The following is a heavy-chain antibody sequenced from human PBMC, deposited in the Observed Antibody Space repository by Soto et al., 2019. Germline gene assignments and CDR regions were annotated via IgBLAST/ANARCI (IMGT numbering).Heavy chain of an antibody. J-gene: IGHJ6*03. CDR3: AKGEALERTMDV. D-gene: IGHD1-1*01. CDR2: ISGSGGST. Sequence: SLRLSCAASGFTFSSYAMSWVRQAPGKGLEWVSAISGSGGSTYYADSVKGRFTISRDNSKNTLYLQMNSLRAEDTAVYYCAKGEALERTMDVWGKGTTVTVSS. CDR1: GFTFSSYA. V-gene: IGHV3-23*01.